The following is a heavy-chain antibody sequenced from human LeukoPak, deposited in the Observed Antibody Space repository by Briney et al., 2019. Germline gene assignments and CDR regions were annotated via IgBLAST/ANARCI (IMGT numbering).Heavy chain of an antibody. J-gene: IGHJ6*03. Sequence: GGFLRLSCAASGFTFSSYSMNWVRQAPGKGLEWVSSISSSSSYIYYADSVKGRFTISRDNAKNSLYLQMNSLRAEDTAVYYCARGYSSSWHHYYYYMDVWGKGTTVTVSS. CDR1: GFTFSSYS. CDR2: ISSSSSYI. V-gene: IGHV3-21*01. CDR3: ARGYSSSWHHYYYYMDV. D-gene: IGHD6-13*01.